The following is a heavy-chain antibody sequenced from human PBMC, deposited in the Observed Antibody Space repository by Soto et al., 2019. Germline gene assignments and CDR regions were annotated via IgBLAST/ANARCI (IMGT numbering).Heavy chain of an antibody. CDR3: ARDRGGTGNPFDP. CDR2: IYYSGST. V-gene: IGHV4-30-4*01. CDR1: GGSISSGDYY. Sequence: SETLSLTCTVSGGSISSGDYYWSWIRQPPGKGLEWIGYIYYSGSTYHNPSLKSRVTISVDTSKNQFSLKLSSVTAADTAVYYCARDRGGTGNPFDPWGQGTLVTVSS. D-gene: IGHD1-1*01. J-gene: IGHJ5*02.